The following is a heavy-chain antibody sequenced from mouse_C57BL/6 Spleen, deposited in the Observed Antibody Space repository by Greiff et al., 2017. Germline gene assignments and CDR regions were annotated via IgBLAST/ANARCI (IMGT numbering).Heavy chain of an antibody. Sequence: VQLQQSGAELARPGASVKLSCKASGYTFTSYGISWVKQRTGQGLEWIGEIYPRSGNTYYNEKFKGKATLTADKSYSTADMELRSLTSEDSAVYFWARGNYSNYLSYWYFDVWGTGTTVTVSS. CDR2: IYPRSGNT. J-gene: IGHJ1*03. CDR1: GYTFTSYG. D-gene: IGHD2-5*01. CDR3: ARGNYSNYLSYWYFDV. V-gene: IGHV1-81*01.